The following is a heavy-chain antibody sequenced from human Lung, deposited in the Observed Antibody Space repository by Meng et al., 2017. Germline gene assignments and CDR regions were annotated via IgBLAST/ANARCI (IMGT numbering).Heavy chain of an antibody. CDR1: GESISSGTW. Sequence: QVQLQQSGPGLVQPSGTLSLTCAVSGESISSGTWWSWVRQPPGKGLEWIGEVYHRGDTNYNPSLKSRVDISVDKSKNQFYLSLFSVTAADTAVYYCGRDQGRELINHWGQGTLVTVSS. CDR2: VYHRGDT. V-gene: IGHV4-4*02. J-gene: IGHJ4*02. CDR3: GRDQGRELINH. D-gene: IGHD1-7*01.